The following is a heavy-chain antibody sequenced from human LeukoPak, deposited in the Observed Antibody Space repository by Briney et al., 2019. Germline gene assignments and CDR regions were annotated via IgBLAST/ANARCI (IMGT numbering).Heavy chain of an antibody. Sequence: GGSLRLSCAASGFTFSSYSMNWVRQAPGKGLAWVSSISSSSSYIYYADSVKGRFTISRDNAKNSLYLQMNSLRAEDTAVYYCARDNWSKYYFDYWGQGTLVTVSS. V-gene: IGHV3-21*01. J-gene: IGHJ4*02. CDR3: ARDNWSKYYFDY. CDR1: GFTFSSYS. D-gene: IGHD1/OR15-1a*01. CDR2: ISSSSSYI.